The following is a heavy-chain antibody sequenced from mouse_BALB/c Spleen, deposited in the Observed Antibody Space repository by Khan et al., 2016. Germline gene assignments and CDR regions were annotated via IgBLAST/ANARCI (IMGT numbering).Heavy chain of an antibody. J-gene: IGHJ2*01. CDR2: ISYSGST. CDR3: ARTARIKY. CDR1: GYSITSGYG. Sequence: EVKLEESGPGLVKPSQSLSLTCTVTGYSITSGYGWNWIRQFPGNKLEWMGYISYSGSTNYNPSIKRRISITRDTSKNQFFLQLNSVTTEDTATYYWARTARIKYWGQGTTLTVSS. D-gene: IGHD1-2*01. V-gene: IGHV3-2*02.